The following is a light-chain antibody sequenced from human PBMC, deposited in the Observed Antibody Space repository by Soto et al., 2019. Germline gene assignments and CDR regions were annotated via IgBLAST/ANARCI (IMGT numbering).Light chain of an antibody. V-gene: IGLV1-44*01. CDR3: AAWDDSLNGLV. CDR2: SNN. CDR1: SSNIGSNS. J-gene: IGLJ3*02. Sequence: QPVLTQRPSASGTPGQRVIISCSGSSSNIGSNSVNWYQQLPGTAPKLLMYSNNQRPSGVPDRFSGSKSGTSASLANSGLLSEDEADYYCAAWDDSLNGLVFGGGTKVTVL.